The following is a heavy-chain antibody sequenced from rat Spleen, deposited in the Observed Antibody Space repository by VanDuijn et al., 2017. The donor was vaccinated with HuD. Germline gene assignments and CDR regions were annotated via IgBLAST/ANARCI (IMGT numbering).Heavy chain of an antibody. CDR3: ATGGTYNSGYEIWFAY. D-gene: IGHD4-3*01. V-gene: IGHV3-1*01. J-gene: IGHJ3*01. CDR2: ISYSGST. CDR1: GYSITSNY. Sequence: EVQLQESGPGLVKPSQSLSLTCSVTGYSITSNYRWNWIRKFPGNKMEWMGYISYSGSTSYNPSLKSRISITRDTSKNQFFLQLNSVTSEDTATYYCATGGTYNSGYEIWFAYWGQGTLVTVSS.